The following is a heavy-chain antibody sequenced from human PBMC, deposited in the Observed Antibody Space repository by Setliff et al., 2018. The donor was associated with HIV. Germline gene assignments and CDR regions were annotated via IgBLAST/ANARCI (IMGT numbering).Heavy chain of an antibody. CDR2: IYYSGST. CDR1: GDSASSGGFY. CDR3: ARYVFGDVNWFDP. J-gene: IGHJ5*02. Sequence: PSETLSLTCTVSGDSASSGGFYWSWISQHPGKGLEWIGYIYYSGSTYLNPSLKSRVTILVDTSKNQFSLELTSVTAADTAVYYCARYVFGDVNWFDPWGQGTLVTVSS. V-gene: IGHV4-31*03. D-gene: IGHD3-3*01.